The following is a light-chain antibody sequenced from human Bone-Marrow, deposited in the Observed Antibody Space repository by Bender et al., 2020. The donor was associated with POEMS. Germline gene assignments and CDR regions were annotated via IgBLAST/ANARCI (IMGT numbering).Light chain of an antibody. CDR3: CTYAGSSVFYV. Sequence: QPALTQPASVSGSPGQSITISCTGTAGDVGAYDYVSWYQQFPGTVPKLIIYDVFNRPSGVSDRFSGSKSGNTASLTISGLQAEDEAEYYCCTYAGSSVFYVFGTGTKVTVL. V-gene: IGLV2-14*03. J-gene: IGLJ1*01. CDR2: DVF. CDR1: AGDVGAYDY.